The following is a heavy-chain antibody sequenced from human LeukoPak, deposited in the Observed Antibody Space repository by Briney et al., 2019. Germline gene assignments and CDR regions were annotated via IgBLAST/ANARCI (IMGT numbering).Heavy chain of an antibody. CDR2: IYYSGST. V-gene: IGHV4-59*01. Sequence: SGTLSLTCTVSGGSISSYYWSWIRQPPGKGLEWIGYIYYSGSTNYNPSRKSRVTISLDTYNNQFSLTLSSLPDADTAVYYCARGPPYSKWYCDLWRRGTVVRVSS. CDR1: GGSISSYY. J-gene: IGHJ2*01. CDR3: ARGPPYSKWYCDL. D-gene: IGHD2-15*01.